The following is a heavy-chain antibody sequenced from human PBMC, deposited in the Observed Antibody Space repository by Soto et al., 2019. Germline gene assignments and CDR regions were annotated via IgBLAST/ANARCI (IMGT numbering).Heavy chain of an antibody. J-gene: IGHJ4*02. CDR3: ARVLGIYYDSSGYYFDY. D-gene: IGHD3-22*01. CDR2: IYYSGGT. CDR1: GGSISSGGYY. Sequence: PSETLSLTCTVSGGSISSGGYYWSWIRQHPGKGLEWIGYIYYSGGTYYNPSLKSRVTISVDTSKNQFSLKLSSVTAADTAVYYCARVLGIYYDSSGYYFDYWGQGTLVTVPQ. V-gene: IGHV4-31*03.